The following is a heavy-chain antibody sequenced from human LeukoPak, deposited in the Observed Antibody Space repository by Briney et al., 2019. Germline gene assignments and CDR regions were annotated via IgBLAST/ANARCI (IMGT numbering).Heavy chain of an antibody. Sequence: PLETLSLTCTVSGYSLRSGHYWGWIRQPAGKGLEWIGTIYHRGSTYYNPSLKSRVTISVDTSKNQFSLNLSSVTAADTAVYYCARVGRYAFDIWGQGTMVSVSS. D-gene: IGHD1-1*01. V-gene: IGHV4-38-2*02. J-gene: IGHJ3*02. CDR1: GYSLRSGHY. CDR3: ARVGRYAFDI. CDR2: IYHRGST.